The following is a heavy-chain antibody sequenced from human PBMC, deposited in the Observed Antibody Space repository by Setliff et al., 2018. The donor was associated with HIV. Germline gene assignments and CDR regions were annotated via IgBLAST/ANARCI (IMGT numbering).Heavy chain of an antibody. CDR3: ARERPYCSGGSCYGLNYFDC. J-gene: IGHJ4*02. Sequence: ASVKVSCKASGYTFTTYGMNWVRQAPGQGLEWMGWINTDTGNPTYAQGFTGRFVFSLDTSVSTAYLQINSLKAEDSAVYYCARERPYCSGGSCYGLNYFDCWGQGTLVTVSS. D-gene: IGHD2-15*01. V-gene: IGHV7-4-1*02. CDR1: GYTFTTYG. CDR2: INTDTGNP.